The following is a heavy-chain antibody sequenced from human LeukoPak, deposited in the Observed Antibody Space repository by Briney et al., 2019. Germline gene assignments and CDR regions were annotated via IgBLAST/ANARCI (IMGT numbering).Heavy chain of an antibody. CDR3: ARGRGTTVTASMDV. Sequence: GGSLRLSCAASGFSFSSYAMHWVRQAPGKGLEYVSGITSRGTDTSYANSVKGRFTISRDNSKNTLYLQMGSLRVEDMAVYYCARGRGTTVTASMDVWGQGTTVTVS. J-gene: IGHJ6*02. CDR1: GFSFSSYA. D-gene: IGHD4-17*01. V-gene: IGHV3-64*01. CDR2: ITSRGTDT.